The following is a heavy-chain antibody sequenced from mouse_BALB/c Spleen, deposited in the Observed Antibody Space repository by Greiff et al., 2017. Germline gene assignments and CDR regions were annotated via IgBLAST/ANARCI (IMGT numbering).Heavy chain of an antibody. CDR1: GYAFTNFL. CDR2: FSPGSGGT. J-gene: IGHJ2*01. CDR3: ARGDYDVGFDY. Sequence: QVQLQQPGVELVRPGTSGKVPCKASGYAFTNFLLEWVKQRPGQGFEWIGVFSPGSGGTNYNEKFKGKATLTAAKSSSTSYRQRSSLTSEDSAVYFCARGDYDVGFDYWGQGTTLTVSS. V-gene: IGHV1-54*01. D-gene: IGHD2-4*01.